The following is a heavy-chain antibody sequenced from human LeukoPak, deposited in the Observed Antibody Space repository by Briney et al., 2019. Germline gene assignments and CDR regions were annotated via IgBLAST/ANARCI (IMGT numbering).Heavy chain of an antibody. CDR2: ISWDGGST. Sequence: GGSLRLSCAASGFTFDDYTMHWVRQAPGKGLEWVSLISWDGGSTYYADSVKGRFTISRDNSKNSLYLQMNSLRAGDTAIYYCVKELDYYGSTEEYYGGVDAFDFWGQGTMVTVSS. CDR1: GFTFDDYT. CDR3: VKELDYYGSTEEYYGGVDAFDF. D-gene: IGHD3-22*01. J-gene: IGHJ3*01. V-gene: IGHV3-43*01.